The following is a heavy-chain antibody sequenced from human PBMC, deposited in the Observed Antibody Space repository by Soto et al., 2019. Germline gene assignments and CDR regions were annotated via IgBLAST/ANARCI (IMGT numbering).Heavy chain of an antibody. D-gene: IGHD1-7*01. J-gene: IGHJ3*02. V-gene: IGHV3-9*01. Sequence: HPGGSLRLSCTASGFTFGDYAMHWVRQAPGKGLEWVSGISWNSGSIGYADSVKGRFTISRDNAKNSLYLQMNSLRAEDTALYYCAKVTPSITGTKYATSDAFDIWGQGTMVTVSS. CDR1: GFTFGDYA. CDR2: ISWNSGSI. CDR3: AKVTPSITGTKYATSDAFDI.